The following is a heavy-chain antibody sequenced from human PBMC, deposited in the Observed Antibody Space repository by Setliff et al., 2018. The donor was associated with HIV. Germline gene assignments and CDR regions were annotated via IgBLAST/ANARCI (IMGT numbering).Heavy chain of an antibody. CDR1: GFTFSTYW. D-gene: IGHD1-26*01. J-gene: IGHJ4*02. Sequence: PGGSLRLSCAASGFTFSTYWMHWVRQAPGKGLAWVSRINSDGTSTSYADSVKGRFTISRDNAKNTLYLQMNSLRAEDTAVYYCATWQGYSGSSRAFDYWGQGRLVTVSS. CDR3: ATWQGYSGSSRAFDY. V-gene: IGHV3-74*01. CDR2: INSDGTST.